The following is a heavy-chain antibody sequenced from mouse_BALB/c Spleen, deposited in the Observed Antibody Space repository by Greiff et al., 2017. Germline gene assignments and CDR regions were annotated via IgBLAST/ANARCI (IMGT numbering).Heavy chain of an antibody. J-gene: IGHJ3*01. CDR3: ARDEGFAY. V-gene: IGHV7-3*02. Sequence: EVQRVESGGGLVQPGGSLRLSCATSGFTFTDYYMSWVRQPPGKALEWLGFIRNKANGYTTEYSASVKGRFTISRDNSQSILYLQMNTLRAEDSATYYCARDEGFAYWGQGTLVTVSA. CDR2: IRNKANGYTT. CDR1: GFTFTDYY.